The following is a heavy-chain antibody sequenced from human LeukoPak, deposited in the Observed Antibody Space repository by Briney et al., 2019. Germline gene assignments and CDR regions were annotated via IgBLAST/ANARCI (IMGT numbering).Heavy chain of an antibody. V-gene: IGHV3-53*04. CDR2: IYSGGST. CDR3: ATMILGHFDY. D-gene: IGHD3-22*01. J-gene: IGHJ4*02. Sequence: GGSLRLSCAASGFTVSSNYMSWVHQAPGKGLEWVSVIYSGGSTYYADSVKGRFTISRHNSKNTLYLQMNSLRAEDTAVYYCATMILGHFDYWGQGTLVTVSS. CDR1: GFTVSSNY.